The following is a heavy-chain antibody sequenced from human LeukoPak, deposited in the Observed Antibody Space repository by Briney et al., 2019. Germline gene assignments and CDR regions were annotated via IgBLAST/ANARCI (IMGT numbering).Heavy chain of an antibody. J-gene: IGHJ5*02. CDR1: GFTFSHYN. CDR2: IRNDGGSI. D-gene: IGHD4-17*01. Sequence: PGGSLRLSCAASGFTFSHYNMNWVRQAPGKRLEWISYIRNDGGSIYYAHSVRGRFTISRDNAKSSLYLQMNSLGAEDTAVYYCARGGDYGDYQGTWGQGTLVTVSS. V-gene: IGHV3-48*01. CDR3: ARGGDYGDYQGT.